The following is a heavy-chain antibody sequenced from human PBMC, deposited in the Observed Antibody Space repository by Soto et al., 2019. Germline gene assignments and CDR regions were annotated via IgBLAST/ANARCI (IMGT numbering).Heavy chain of an antibody. J-gene: IGHJ4*02. V-gene: IGHV6-1*01. CDR2: TYYRSQWLN. CDR1: GDGFSSNSAA. D-gene: IGHD3-22*01. CDR3: AREKGSYHDSSGPFDY. Sequence: HSLSLTCAISGDGFSSNSAAWNWIRQSPSRGLEWLGRTYYRSQWLNDYADSVKSRITIKPDTSKNQFSLELDSVTPEDTAVYYCAREKGSYHDSSGPFDYWGLGTLVTVSS.